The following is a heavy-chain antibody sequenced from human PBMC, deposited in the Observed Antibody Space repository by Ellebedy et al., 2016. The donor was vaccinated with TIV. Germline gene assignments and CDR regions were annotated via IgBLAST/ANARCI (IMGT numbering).Heavy chain of an antibody. CDR3: ARGRNWGDDY. J-gene: IGHJ4*02. D-gene: IGHD7-27*01. Sequence: ASVKVSCKASGYTFTGYYIHWVRQAPGQGLEWMAWINPTSGDTIYAQKFQGRVTMARDTSISTVYMEMSRLRSDDTAVYYCARGRNWGDDYWGQGTLVTVSS. V-gene: IGHV1-2*02. CDR1: GYTFTGYY. CDR2: INPTSGDT.